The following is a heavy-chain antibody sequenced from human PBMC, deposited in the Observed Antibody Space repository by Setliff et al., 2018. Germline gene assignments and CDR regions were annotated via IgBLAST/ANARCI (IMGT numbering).Heavy chain of an antibody. D-gene: IGHD3-3*01. J-gene: IGHJ4*02. Sequence: SETLSLTCTVSGGSISSYYWSWIRQPPGKGLEWIGYIYYSGSTNYNPSLKSRVTISVDTSKNQFSLKLSSVTAADTAVYHCARRETYYNFWSGYYAYWGQGTLVTVSS. V-gene: IGHV4-59*12. CDR1: GGSISSYY. CDR3: ARRETYYNFWSGYYAY. CDR2: IYYSGST.